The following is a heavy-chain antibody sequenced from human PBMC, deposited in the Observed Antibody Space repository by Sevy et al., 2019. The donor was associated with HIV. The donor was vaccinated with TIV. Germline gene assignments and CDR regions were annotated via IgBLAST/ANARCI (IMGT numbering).Heavy chain of an antibody. V-gene: IGHV3-30-3*01. CDR1: GFTFSSYA. Sequence: GESLKISCAASGFTFSSYAMHWVRQAPGKGLEWVAVISYDGSNKYYADSVKGRFTISRDNSKNTLYLQMNSLRAEETAVYYCAREVAYYGSGTYHYGMDVWGQGTTVTVSS. J-gene: IGHJ6*02. CDR3: AREVAYYGSGTYHYGMDV. D-gene: IGHD3-10*01. CDR2: ISYDGSNK.